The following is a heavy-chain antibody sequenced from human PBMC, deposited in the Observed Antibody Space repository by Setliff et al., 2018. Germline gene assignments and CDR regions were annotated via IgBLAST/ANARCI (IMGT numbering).Heavy chain of an antibody. Sequence: GASVKVSCKASGYTFTSYDINWVRQATGQGLEWMGWMNPNSGNTGYAQQFQGRVTMTRNTSISTAYMELSSLRSEDTAVYYCARECYSSSWYGDYYYYYGMDVWGQGTTVTVSS. CDR2: MNPNSGNT. CDR1: GYTFTSYD. J-gene: IGHJ6*02. CDR3: ARECYSSSWYGDYYYYYGMDV. V-gene: IGHV1-8*02. D-gene: IGHD6-13*01.